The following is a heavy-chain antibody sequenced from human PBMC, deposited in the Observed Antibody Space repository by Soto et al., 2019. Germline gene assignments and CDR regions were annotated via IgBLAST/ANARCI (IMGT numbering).Heavy chain of an antibody. V-gene: IGHV4-31*03. J-gene: IGHJ4*02. CDR1: GGSMSSEGYY. CDR3: AYLRGFTDYLGD. D-gene: IGHD3-16*01. CDR2: IYYSGLT. Sequence: NPSETLSLTCTVSGGSMSSEGYYWSWIRQHPGKGLEWIGYIYYSGLTDYNPSLKSRLTISVDKSKNEFYLKMRSVTAADTAVYYCAYLRGFTDYLGDWGQGTLVTVSS.